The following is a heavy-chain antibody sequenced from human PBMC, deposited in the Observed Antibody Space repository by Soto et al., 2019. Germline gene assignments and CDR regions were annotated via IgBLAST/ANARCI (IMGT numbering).Heavy chain of an antibody. J-gene: IGHJ6*02. D-gene: IGHD3-3*01. CDR2: ISSSSSYI. CDR3: AREYYDFWSGSLPSYGMDV. V-gene: IGHV3-21*01. Sequence: LRLSCAASGFTFSSYSMNLVRQAPWKGLEWVSSISSSSSYIYYADSVKGRFTISRDNAKNSLYLQMNSLRAEDTAVYYCAREYYDFWSGSLPSYGMDVWGQGTTVTVSS. CDR1: GFTFSSYS.